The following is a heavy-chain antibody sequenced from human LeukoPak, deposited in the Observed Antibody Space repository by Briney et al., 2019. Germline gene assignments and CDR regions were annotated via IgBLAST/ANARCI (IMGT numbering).Heavy chain of an antibody. CDR2: IYSSGST. D-gene: IGHD3-3*01. J-gene: IGHJ4*02. Sequence: SETLSLTCTVSGGSISSSSYYWSWIRQPAGKGLEWIGRIYSSGSTNYNPSLKSRVTISVDTSKNQFSLKLNSVSAADTAVYYCAREAYDFWSGYYDYWGQGTLVTVSS. V-gene: IGHV4-61*02. CDR1: GGSISSSSYY. CDR3: AREAYDFWSGYYDY.